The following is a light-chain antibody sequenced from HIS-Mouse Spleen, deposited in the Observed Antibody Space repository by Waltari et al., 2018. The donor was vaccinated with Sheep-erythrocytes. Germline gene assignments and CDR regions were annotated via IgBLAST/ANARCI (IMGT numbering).Light chain of an antibody. CDR1: SSDVGSSNL. CDR2: EGS. V-gene: IGLV2-23*01. Sequence: QSALTQPASGSGSPGKSITISCTGTSSDVGSSNLVAWYPPHPGKAPKLLIYEGSTRPSGVSNRFSGSKSGNTASLTISGLQAEDEADYYCCSYAGSSTWVFGGGTKLTVL. J-gene: IGLJ3*02. CDR3: CSYAGSSTWV.